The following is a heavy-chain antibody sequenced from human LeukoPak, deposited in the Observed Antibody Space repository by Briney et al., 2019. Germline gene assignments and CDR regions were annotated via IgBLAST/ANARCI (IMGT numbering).Heavy chain of an antibody. V-gene: IGHV1-46*01. CDR1: GYTFTSYY. D-gene: IGHD1-26*01. CDR2: INPSGGST. J-gene: IGHJ5*02. CDR3: ARGPRRGGSYPNWFDP. Sequence: ASVKVSCKASGYTFTSYYMHWVRQAPGQGLEWMGIINPSGGSTSYAQKFQGRVTMTRDTSTSTVYMELSSLRSEDTAVYYCARGPRRGGSYPNWFDPWGQGTLVTVSS.